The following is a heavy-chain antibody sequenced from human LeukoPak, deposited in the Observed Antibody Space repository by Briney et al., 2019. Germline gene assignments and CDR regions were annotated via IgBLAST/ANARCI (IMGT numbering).Heavy chain of an antibody. CDR1: GYTFTSYA. D-gene: IGHD6-13*01. J-gene: IGHJ2*01. Sequence: GASVKVSCKASGYTFTSYAMHCVRQAPGQRLEWMGWINAGNGNTKYSQKFQGRVTITRDTSASTAYMELSSLRSEDTAVYYCARDRSKWEMYNLQLVGSWYFDLWGRGTLVTVSS. CDR3: ARDRSKWEMYNLQLVGSWYFDL. CDR2: INAGNGNT. V-gene: IGHV1-3*01.